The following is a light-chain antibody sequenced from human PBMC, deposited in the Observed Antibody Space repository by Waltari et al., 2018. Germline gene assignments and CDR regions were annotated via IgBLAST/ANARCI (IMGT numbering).Light chain of an antibody. J-gene: IGLJ2*01. CDR3: ASWDDGLSGLI. V-gene: IGLV1-47*02. CDR2: RNN. Sequence: QSVVTQPPPASGTPRQSVTISCSGTNSNIGRNYVYWYQQFPGMAPKLLLYRNNRRPSGVPDRFSGSKSGTSASLAINGLRSEDEAHYYCASWDDGLSGLIFGGGTELTV. CDR1: NSNIGRNY.